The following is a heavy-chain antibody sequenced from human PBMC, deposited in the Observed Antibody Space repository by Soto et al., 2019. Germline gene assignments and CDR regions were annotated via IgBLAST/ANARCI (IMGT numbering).Heavy chain of an antibody. J-gene: IGHJ4*02. Sequence: PGGSLRLSCAASGFTFNNYAMSWVRQAPGKGLEWVSAVSSNGYTTYYADSVKGRFTISRDNSENTLYLQMNSLRAEDTAVYFCAKEQLVLNYWGQGTLVTVSS. V-gene: IGHV3-23*01. CDR2: VSSNGYTT. CDR1: GFTFNNYA. CDR3: AKEQLVLNY. D-gene: IGHD6-6*01.